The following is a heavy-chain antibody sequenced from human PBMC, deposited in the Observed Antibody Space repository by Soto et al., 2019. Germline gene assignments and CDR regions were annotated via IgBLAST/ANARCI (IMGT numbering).Heavy chain of an antibody. J-gene: IGHJ6*03. CDR3: ARIPRRWYMDV. Sequence: SETLSLTCTVSGGSISSYYWSWIRQPPGKGLEWIGYIYYSGSTNYNPSLKSRVTISVDTSKNQFSLKLSSVTAADTAVYYCARIPRRWYMDVWGKGTTVTVSS. CDR2: IYYSGST. V-gene: IGHV4-59*01. CDR1: GGSISSYY.